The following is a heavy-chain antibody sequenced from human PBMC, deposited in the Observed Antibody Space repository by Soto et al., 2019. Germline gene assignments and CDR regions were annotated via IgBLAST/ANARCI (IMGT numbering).Heavy chain of an antibody. CDR1: GCTFSSYT. D-gene: IGHD3-10*01. CDR2: IIPILGIA. V-gene: IGHV1-69*08. J-gene: IGHJ4*02. Sequence: QVQLVQSGAEVKKPGSSLKVSCKASGCTFSSYTISWVRHAPGQGLERMGRIIPILGIANYAQKFQGRVTITADKSTSTAYMELSSLRSEDTAVYYCAREEYYYGSGAFFDYWGQGTLVTVSS. CDR3: AREEYYYGSGAFFDY.